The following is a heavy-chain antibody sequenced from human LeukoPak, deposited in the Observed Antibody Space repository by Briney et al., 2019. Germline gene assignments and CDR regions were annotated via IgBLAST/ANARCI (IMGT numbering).Heavy chain of an antibody. CDR3: ARGRITIFGVVISYFDY. Sequence: MFSETLSLTCAVYGGSFSGYYWSWIRQPPGKGLEWIGEINHSGSTNYNPSLKSRVTISVDTSKNQFSLKLSSVTAADTAVYYCARGRITIFGVVISYFDYWGQGTLVTVSS. D-gene: IGHD3-3*01. CDR2: INHSGST. J-gene: IGHJ4*02. CDR1: GGSFSGYY. V-gene: IGHV4-34*01.